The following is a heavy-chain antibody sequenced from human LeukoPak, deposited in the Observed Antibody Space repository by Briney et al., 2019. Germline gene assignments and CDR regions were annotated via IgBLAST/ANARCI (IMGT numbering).Heavy chain of an antibody. J-gene: IGHJ5*02. CDR2: IIPIFGTA. CDR3: ARLAGIAAAGTLGWFDP. Sequence: EASVKVSCKASGGTFSSYAISWVRQAPGQGLEWMGGIIPIFGTANYAQKFQGRVTITADKSTSTAYMELSSLRSEDTAVYYCARLAGIAAAGTLGWFDPWGQGTLVTVSS. D-gene: IGHD6-13*01. V-gene: IGHV1-69*06. CDR1: GGTFSSYA.